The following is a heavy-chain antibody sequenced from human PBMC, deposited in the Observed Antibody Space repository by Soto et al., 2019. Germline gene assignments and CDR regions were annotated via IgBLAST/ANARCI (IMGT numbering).Heavy chain of an antibody. Sequence: GGSLRLSCAASGFTFSTYGMHWVRQAPGKGQEWVAIISYDGSEKNYADSVKGRFTISRDNLNNTLYLQMTSLRPEDTAVFYCAKDKSHYDIVTGPFDYWGQGTLVTVSS. V-gene: IGHV3-30*18. D-gene: IGHD3-9*01. CDR2: ISYDGSEK. J-gene: IGHJ4*02. CDR1: GFTFSTYG. CDR3: AKDKSHYDIVTGPFDY.